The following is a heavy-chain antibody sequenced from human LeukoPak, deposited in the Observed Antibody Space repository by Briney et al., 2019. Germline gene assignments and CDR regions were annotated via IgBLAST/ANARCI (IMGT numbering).Heavy chain of an antibody. CDR1: GFTFSSYW. Sequence: GGSLRVSCAASGFTFSSYWMHWVRQSPGKGLVWVSRINTDGRSTSYADFVKGRFTISRDNAKNTLYLQMNSLRAEDTAVYYCVRDTIPGYYYDSSGYGYWGQGTLVTVSS. D-gene: IGHD3-22*01. J-gene: IGHJ4*02. CDR2: INTDGRST. CDR3: VRDTIPGYYYDSSGYGY. V-gene: IGHV3-74*01.